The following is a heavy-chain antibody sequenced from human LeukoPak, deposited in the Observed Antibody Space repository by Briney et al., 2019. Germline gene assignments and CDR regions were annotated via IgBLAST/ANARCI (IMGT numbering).Heavy chain of an antibody. Sequence: GGSLRLSCAVSGFTVSSNYMTWVRQAPGKGLEWVSVIYSGGSTYYADSVKGRFTISRDNSKNTLYLQMNSLRAEDTAVYYCARQYVGAILWSPYYFDYWGQGTLVTVSS. CDR1: GFTVSSNY. CDR3: ARQYVGAILWSPYYFDY. V-gene: IGHV3-66*04. CDR2: IYSGGST. D-gene: IGHD1-26*01. J-gene: IGHJ4*02.